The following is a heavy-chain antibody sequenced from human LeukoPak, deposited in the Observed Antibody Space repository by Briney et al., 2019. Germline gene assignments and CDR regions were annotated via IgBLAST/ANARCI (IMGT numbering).Heavy chain of an antibody. CDR2: ISYDGRNR. J-gene: IGHJ4*02. CDR3: AKSSYYDSSGFYREYYFDY. Sequence: GGSLRLSCAASGFTFSNYGIHWVRQAPGKGLEWVTFISYDGRNRHYVDSVKGRFTISRDNSKNTLYLQMNSLRAGDTAVYYCAKSSYYDSSGFYREYYFDYWGQGTLVPVSS. CDR1: GFTFSNYG. D-gene: IGHD3-22*01. V-gene: IGHV3-30*18.